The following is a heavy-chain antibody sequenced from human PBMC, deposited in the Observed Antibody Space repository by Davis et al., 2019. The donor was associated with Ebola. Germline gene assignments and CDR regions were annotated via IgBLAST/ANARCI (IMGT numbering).Heavy chain of an antibody. Sequence: GGSLRLSCAASGFTFSSYGMHWVRQAPGKGLEWVAVIWYDGSNKYYADSVKGRFTISRDNSKNTLYLQMNSLRAEDTAVYYCARAPRVAGSYYGMDVWGQGTTVTVSS. CDR1: GFTFSSYG. CDR3: ARAPRVAGSYYGMDV. CDR2: IWYDGSNK. V-gene: IGHV3-33*08. D-gene: IGHD6-19*01. J-gene: IGHJ6*02.